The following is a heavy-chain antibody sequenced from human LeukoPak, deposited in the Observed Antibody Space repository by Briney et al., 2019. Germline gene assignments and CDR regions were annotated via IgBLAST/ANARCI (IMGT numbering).Heavy chain of an antibody. D-gene: IGHD6-13*01. CDR3: ARLGYDSSSYYGMDV. V-gene: IGHV3-30-3*01. J-gene: IGHJ6*02. Sequence: GGSLRLSCAASGFTFSSYAMSWVRKAPGEGLEWVAVISYDGSNKYYADSVKGRFTISRDNSKNTLYLQMNSLRAEDTAVYYCARLGYDSSSYYGMDVWGQGTTVTVSS. CDR2: ISYDGSNK. CDR1: GFTFSSYA.